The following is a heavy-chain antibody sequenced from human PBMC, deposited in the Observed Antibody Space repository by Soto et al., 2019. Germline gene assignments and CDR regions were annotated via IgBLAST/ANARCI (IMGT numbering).Heavy chain of an antibody. Sequence: ASVKVSCKASGYTFTGYYMHWVRQAPGQGLEWMGWINPNSGGTNYAQKFQGRVTMTRDTSISTAYMELSRLRSDDTAVYYCARDHKLRFLEWLFDYWGQGTLVTVPS. J-gene: IGHJ4*02. CDR3: ARDHKLRFLEWLFDY. V-gene: IGHV1-2*02. CDR1: GYTFTGYY. CDR2: INPNSGGT. D-gene: IGHD3-3*01.